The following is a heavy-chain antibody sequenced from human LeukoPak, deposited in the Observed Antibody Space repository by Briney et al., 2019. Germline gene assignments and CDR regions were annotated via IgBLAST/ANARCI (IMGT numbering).Heavy chain of an antibody. CDR2: IYSSGST. D-gene: IGHD5-12*01. CDR3: ARSGSGYLRYYFDY. CDR1: GGYLNSSSYY. Sequence: PSETLSLTRTVSGGYLNSSSYYWGWTRQPPGKGLEWIGSIYSSGSTYYNPSLRSRVTISVDTSKNQFSLKLSSVTAADTAVYYCARSGSGYLRYYFDYWGQGTLVTVSS. V-gene: IGHV4-39*07. J-gene: IGHJ4*02.